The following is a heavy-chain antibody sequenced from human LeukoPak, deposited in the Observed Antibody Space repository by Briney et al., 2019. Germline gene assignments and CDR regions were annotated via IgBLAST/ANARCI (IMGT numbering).Heavy chain of an antibody. CDR2: ITHHGSNT. Sequence: GGSLRLSCAASGFTFSRYAMHWVRQGPGKGLEWVAYITHHGSNTYYADSVKGRFTISRDNSKRTLYLQMNSLRGDDTAVYYCAKDGSWSCTDWGQGTLVTVSS. CDR3: AKDGSWSCTD. V-gene: IGHV3-30*02. CDR1: GFTFSRYA. J-gene: IGHJ4*02. D-gene: IGHD2-8*02.